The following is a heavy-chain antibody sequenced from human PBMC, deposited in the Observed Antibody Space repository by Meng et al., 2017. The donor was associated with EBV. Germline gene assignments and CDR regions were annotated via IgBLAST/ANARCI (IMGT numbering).Heavy chain of an antibody. V-gene: IGHV2-5*02. CDR3: AHSHRDAGFWSPFDY. CDR2: YYWDGDN. CDR1: GFSLSTSGVG. J-gene: IGHJ4*02. Sequence: QTNVKEHGPALVKPQQTIKPACPFSGFSLSTSGVGVGWIRQPPGKALDWLVLYYWDGDNHYNPSVTRRLPRTKGTSENQVLLTLTIVVPVVTGTYSCAHSHRDAGFWSPFDYWGPGILVTVFS. D-gene: IGHD5-24*01.